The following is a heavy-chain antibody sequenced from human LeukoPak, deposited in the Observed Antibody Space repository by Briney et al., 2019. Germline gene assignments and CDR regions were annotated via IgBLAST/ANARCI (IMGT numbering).Heavy chain of an antibody. D-gene: IGHD4-11*01. CDR2: ITSDGSNT. CDR1: GFTFSNYW. V-gene: IGHV3-74*01. J-gene: IGHJ5*01. CDR3: ARSMTTVTTYDS. Sequence: GGSLRLSCAASGFTFSNYWMHWVRHAPGKGLVWVSRITSDGSNTNYADSVKGRFTISRDNAKNTLYLQMNSLRAEDTAVYYCARSMTTVTTYDSWGQGTLVTVSS.